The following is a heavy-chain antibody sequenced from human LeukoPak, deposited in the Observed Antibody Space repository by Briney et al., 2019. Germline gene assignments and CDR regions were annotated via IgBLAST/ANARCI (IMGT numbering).Heavy chain of an antibody. CDR3: AMGVDTTMVTSGY. CDR1: GFTFSSYA. J-gene: IGHJ4*02. V-gene: IGHV3-23*01. CDR2: ISGSGGST. Sequence: GGSLRLSCAASGFTFSSYAMSWVRQAPGKGLEWVSAISGSGGSTYYADSVKGRFTISRDNSKNTVYLQMNSLRGEDTAVYYCAMGVDTTMVTSGYWGQGALVTVSS. D-gene: IGHD5-18*01.